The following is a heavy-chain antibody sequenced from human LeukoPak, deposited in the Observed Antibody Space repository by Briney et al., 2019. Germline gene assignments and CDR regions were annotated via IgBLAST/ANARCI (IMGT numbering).Heavy chain of an antibody. Sequence: ASVKVSCKASGYTFTGYYMHWVRQAPGQGLEWMGRINPNSGGTNYAQKLQGRVTMTTDTSTSTAYMELRSLRSDDTAVYHCARDGQHYYDSSGSSDGMDVWGQGTTVTVSS. J-gene: IGHJ6*02. CDR3: ARDGQHYYDSSGSSDGMDV. D-gene: IGHD3-22*01. CDR2: INPNSGGT. CDR1: GYTFTGYY. V-gene: IGHV1-2*06.